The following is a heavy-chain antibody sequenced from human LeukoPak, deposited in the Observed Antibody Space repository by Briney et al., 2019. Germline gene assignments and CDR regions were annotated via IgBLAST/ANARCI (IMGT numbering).Heavy chain of an antibody. Sequence: ASVKVSCKASGYTFTSYGISWVRQAPGQGLEWMGWISAYNGNTNYAQKLQGRVTMTTDTSTSTAYMELRSLRSEDAAVYYCARTMVRGVNHYFDYWGQGTLVTVSS. CDR2: ISAYNGNT. J-gene: IGHJ4*02. V-gene: IGHV1-18*01. CDR3: ARTMVRGVNHYFDY. CDR1: GYTFTSYG. D-gene: IGHD3-10*01.